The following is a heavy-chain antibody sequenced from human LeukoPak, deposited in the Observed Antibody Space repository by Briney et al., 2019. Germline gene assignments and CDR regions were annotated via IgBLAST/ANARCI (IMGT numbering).Heavy chain of an antibody. CDR1: GFTFSTYS. CDR2: ISSVSTFI. V-gene: IGHV3-21*01. D-gene: IGHD3-10*01. J-gene: IGHJ4*02. Sequence: GGSLRLSCAASGFTFSTYSMNWVRQAPGKGLERVSFISSVSTFISYADSVKGRFTISRDNAKNSLYLQMNSLTAEDTAVYYCARVGSGNSFDDWGQGTLVTVSS. CDR3: ARVGSGNSFDD.